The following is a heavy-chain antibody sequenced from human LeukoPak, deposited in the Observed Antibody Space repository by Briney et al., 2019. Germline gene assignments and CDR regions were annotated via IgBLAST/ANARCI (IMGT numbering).Heavy chain of an antibody. V-gene: IGHV4-4*07. D-gene: IGHD3-16*02. J-gene: IGHJ4*02. CDR2: IYTSGST. Sequence: PSETLSLTCPVSGGSISSYYWSWIRQPAGRGLDWIGRIYTSGSTNYNPSLKSGFTMSVNTSKKQFSLNLSSVTAEGTAVYYCARHAVYYVWGSYRHSTYFDYWGQGTLVTVSS. CDR3: ARHAVYYVWGSYRHSTYFDY. CDR1: GGSISSYY.